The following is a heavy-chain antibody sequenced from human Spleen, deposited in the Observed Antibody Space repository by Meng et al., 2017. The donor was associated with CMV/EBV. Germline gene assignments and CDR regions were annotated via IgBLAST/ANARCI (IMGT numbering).Heavy chain of an antibody. CDR2: INWNGISI. J-gene: IGHJ6*02. V-gene: IGHV3-20*04. CDR3: AIILEWLSPTVYYYGMDV. Sequence: GGSLRLSCAASGFTFDDYGMSWVRQAPGKGLEWVSGINWNGISIGYADSVKGRFTISRDNSKNTLYLQMNSLRAEDTAVYYCAIILEWLSPTVYYYGMDVWGQGTTVTVSS. D-gene: IGHD3-3*01. CDR1: GFTFDDYG.